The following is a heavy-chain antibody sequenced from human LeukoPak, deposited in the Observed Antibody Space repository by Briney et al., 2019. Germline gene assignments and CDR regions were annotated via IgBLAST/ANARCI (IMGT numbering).Heavy chain of an antibody. J-gene: IGHJ6*03. D-gene: IGHD3-3*01. Sequence: WGSLRLSCAASGFTFSSYWMSWVRQAPGKGLEWVAVISYDGSNKYYADSVKGRFTISRDNSKNTLYLQMNSLRAEDTAVYYCARDLWSGYQLYYYYMDVWGKGTTVTVSS. V-gene: IGHV3-30*03. CDR3: ARDLWSGYQLYYYYMDV. CDR2: ISYDGSNK. CDR1: GFTFSSYW.